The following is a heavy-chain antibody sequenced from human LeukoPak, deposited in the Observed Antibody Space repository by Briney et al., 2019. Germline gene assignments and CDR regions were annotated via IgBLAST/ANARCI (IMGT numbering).Heavy chain of an antibody. CDR3: ARETPDSSGWD. CDR2: IKQDGSDK. J-gene: IGHJ4*02. Sequence: GGSLRLSCAASGFTFRNNWMSWVRQAPGKGLEWVANIKQDGSDKNYVDSVKGRFTISRDNAKNSLSLQMNSLRAEDTAVYYCARETPDSSGWDWGQGTLATVSS. V-gene: IGHV3-7*01. D-gene: IGHD6-19*01. CDR1: GFTFRNNW.